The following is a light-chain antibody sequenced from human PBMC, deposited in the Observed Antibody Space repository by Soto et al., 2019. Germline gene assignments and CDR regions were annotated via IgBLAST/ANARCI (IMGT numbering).Light chain of an antibody. CDR3: SSYTSSRTVV. Sequence: QSVLTQPASVSGSPGQSITISCTGTLSDVGGYNYVSWYQQHPGKAPKRMIYDVSNRPSGVSNRFSGSKSGNTASRTISGLQAEDEADYYCSSYTSSRTVVLGGGTKVTV. V-gene: IGLV2-14*01. CDR2: DVS. CDR1: LSDVGGYNY. J-gene: IGLJ2*01.